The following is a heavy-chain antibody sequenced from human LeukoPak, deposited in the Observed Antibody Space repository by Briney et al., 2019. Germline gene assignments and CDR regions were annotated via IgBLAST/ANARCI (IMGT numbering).Heavy chain of an antibody. CDR1: GFTFSSYS. V-gene: IGHV3-48*04. J-gene: IGHJ4*02. CDR3: ARDVSSGSYAY. D-gene: IGHD1-26*01. CDR2: ISSSSSTI. Sequence: PGGSLRLSCAASGFTFSSYSMNWVRQAPGKGLEWVSYISSSSSTIYYADSVKGRFTISRDNAKNSLYLQMNSLRAEDTAVYYCARDVSSGSYAYWGQGTLVTVSS.